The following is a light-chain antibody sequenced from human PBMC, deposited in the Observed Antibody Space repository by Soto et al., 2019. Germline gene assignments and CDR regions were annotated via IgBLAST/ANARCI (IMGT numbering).Light chain of an antibody. Sequence: EIVLTQSPRTLSLSPGESATLSCTASQSVRSNSLAWYQQKPGQAPRLLMFGASGRATGTPPRFSGRGSGTDFTLTISRLAPEDFAVYCCQQYGTSPLTFGGGTKVDI. J-gene: IGKJ4*01. CDR1: QSVRSNS. CDR3: QQYGTSPLT. CDR2: GAS. V-gene: IGKV3-20*01.